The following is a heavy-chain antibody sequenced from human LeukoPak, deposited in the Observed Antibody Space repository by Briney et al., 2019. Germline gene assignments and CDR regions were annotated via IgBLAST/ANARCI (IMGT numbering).Heavy chain of an antibody. CDR3: ATYSNYIDY. J-gene: IGHJ4*02. CDR1: GYSISSGYY. D-gene: IGHD4-11*01. CDR2: IHHSGST. Sequence: PSETLSLTCTVSGYSISSGYYWGWIRQPPGKGLEWIGSIHHSGSTYYKPSLKSRLTISVDTYKNQFSLKLSSVTAADTAVYYCATYSNYIDYWGQGTLVTVSS. V-gene: IGHV4-38-2*02.